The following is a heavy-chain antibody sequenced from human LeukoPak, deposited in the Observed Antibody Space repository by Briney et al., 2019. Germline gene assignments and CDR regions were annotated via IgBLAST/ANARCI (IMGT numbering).Heavy chain of an antibody. Sequence: PGGSLRLSRAASGFTFSSYAMSWVRQAPGKGLEWVSRINSDGSYTNYADSVKGRFTISRDSAKNTLYLQMNSLRAEDAAVYYCARDMPLHYYDSCGTFDYWGEGALVTVSS. CDR3: ARDMPLHYYDSCGTFDY. D-gene: IGHD3-22*01. J-gene: IGHJ4*02. CDR2: INSDGSYT. CDR1: GFTFSSYA. V-gene: IGHV3-74*01.